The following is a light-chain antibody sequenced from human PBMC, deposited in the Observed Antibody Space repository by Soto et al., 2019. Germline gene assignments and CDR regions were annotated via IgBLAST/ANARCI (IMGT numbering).Light chain of an antibody. V-gene: IGLV2-14*01. J-gene: IGLJ1*01. CDR2: EVN. CDR3: SSYTSSTTPEV. CDR1: SRDVGGSNY. Sequence: QSVRIQPPSVSGSPGQSITISCTGTSRDVGGSNYVSWYQHHPHRAPKLLIYEVNYRPSGVSSRFSGSKSGNTASLTISGLQAEDEADYYCSSYTSSTTPEVFGVGTKVTVL.